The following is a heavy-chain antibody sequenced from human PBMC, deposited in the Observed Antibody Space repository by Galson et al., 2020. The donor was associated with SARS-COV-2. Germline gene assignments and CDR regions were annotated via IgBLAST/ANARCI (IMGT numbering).Heavy chain of an antibody. CDR2: INHSGST. J-gene: IGHJ3*02. CDR1: GGSFSGYY. V-gene: IGHV4-34*01. CDR3: ARGLSHTIFGVNDAFDI. D-gene: IGHD3-3*01. Sequence: SQTLSLTCAVYGGSFSGYYWSWIRQPPGKGLEWIGEINHSGSTNYNPSPKSRVTISVDTSKNQFSLKLSSVTAADTAVYYCARGLSHTIFGVNDAFDIWGQGTMVTVSS.